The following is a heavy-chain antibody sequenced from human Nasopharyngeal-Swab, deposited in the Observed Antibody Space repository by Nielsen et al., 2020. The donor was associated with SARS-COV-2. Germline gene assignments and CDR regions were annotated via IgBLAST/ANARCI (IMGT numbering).Heavy chain of an antibody. CDR3: ARAPHYDYIWGSYHQSFNFDY. CDR1: GYSFISYG. Sequence: ASVKVSCKDTGYSFISYGISGVRQARGQGREWMGGGSAYNGHTNYAPKLQGRVTMTTDTSTSTAYMELRSLRSDDTAVYYCARAPHYDYIWGSYHQSFNFDYWGQGTLVTVSS. D-gene: IGHD3-16*02. CDR2: GSAYNGHT. V-gene: IGHV1-18*01. J-gene: IGHJ4*02.